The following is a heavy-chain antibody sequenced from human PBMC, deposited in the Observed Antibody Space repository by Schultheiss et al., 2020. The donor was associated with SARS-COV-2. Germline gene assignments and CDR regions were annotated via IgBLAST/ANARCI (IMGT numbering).Heavy chain of an antibody. CDR3: AVERGRYYGDYGFDY. D-gene: IGHD4-17*01. Sequence: GGSLRLSCAASGFTFSSYAMHWVRQAPGKGLEWVSAISGSGGSTYYADSVKGRFTISRDNSKNTLYLQMNSLRAEDTAVYYCAVERGRYYGDYGFDYWGQGTLVTVSS. V-gene: IGHV3-23*01. CDR1: GFTFSSYA. J-gene: IGHJ4*02. CDR2: ISGSGGST.